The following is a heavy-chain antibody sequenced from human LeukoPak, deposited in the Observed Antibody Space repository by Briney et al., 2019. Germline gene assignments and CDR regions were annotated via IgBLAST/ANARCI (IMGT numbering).Heavy chain of an antibody. J-gene: IGHJ4*02. Sequence: GGSLRLSCEASGFTFSAYAMTWVRQAPGKGLVWVSHINNDGSSTNYADSVKGRFTISRDNAKNTLYLQMNSLRAEDTAVYYCVRDPPTALELFNYWGQGTPVTVSS. CDR3: VRDPPTALELFNY. V-gene: IGHV3-74*01. CDR1: GFTFSAYA. D-gene: IGHD5-18*01. CDR2: INNDGSST.